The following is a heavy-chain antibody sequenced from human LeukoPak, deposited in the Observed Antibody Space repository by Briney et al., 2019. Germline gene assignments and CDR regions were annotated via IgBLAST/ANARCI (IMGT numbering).Heavy chain of an antibody. Sequence: GGSLRLSCAASGFTFNNYAMIWVRQAPGKGLEWVSGILGSGRNTYYAESVKGRFTISRDNSKKTLYLQMNSLRAEDTAVYYCAKPDSSSLRGVYFDYWGQGTLVTVSS. CDR3: AKPDSSSLRGVYFDY. D-gene: IGHD6-13*01. V-gene: IGHV3-23*01. CDR2: ILGSGRNT. CDR1: GFTFNNYA. J-gene: IGHJ4*02.